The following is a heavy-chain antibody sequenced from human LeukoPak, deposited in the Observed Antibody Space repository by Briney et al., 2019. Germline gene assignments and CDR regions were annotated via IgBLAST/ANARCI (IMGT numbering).Heavy chain of an antibody. CDR1: GLSVGRNC. Sequence: GGSLRLSCAASGLSVGRNCMSWVRQAPGKGLEWVSVMYSGGSGGSTYYADSVKGRFTISRDTSKNTLYLQMNSLRAEDTAVYYCAKSDSYDFWSGTDYWGQGTLVTVSS. J-gene: IGHJ4*02. D-gene: IGHD3-3*01. CDR3: AKSDSYDFWSGTDY. CDR2: MYSGGSGGST. V-gene: IGHV3-53*01.